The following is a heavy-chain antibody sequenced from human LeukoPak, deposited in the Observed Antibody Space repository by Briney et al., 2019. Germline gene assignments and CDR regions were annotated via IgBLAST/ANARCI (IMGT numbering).Heavy chain of an antibody. Sequence: GGSLRLSCAASGFTFSSYWMSWVRQAPGKGLEWVANIKQDGSVQYYVDSVKGRFTISRDDAKNSLYVQMNSLREEDTAVYYCARVGYSGWNLEYWGQGTLVTVSS. CDR1: GFTFSSYW. J-gene: IGHJ4*02. CDR3: ARVGYSGWNLEY. V-gene: IGHV3-7*01. CDR2: IKQDGSVQ. D-gene: IGHD5-12*01.